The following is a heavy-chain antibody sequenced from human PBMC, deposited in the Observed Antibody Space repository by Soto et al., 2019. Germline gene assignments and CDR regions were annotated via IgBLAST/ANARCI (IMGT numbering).Heavy chain of an antibody. CDR2: IYHGGST. CDR1: GGSISSGGYS. CDR3: AGGIAARPLGY. V-gene: IGHV4-30-2*01. D-gene: IGHD6-6*01. Sequence: QLQLQESGSGLVKPSQTLSLTCAVSGGSISSGGYSWSWIRQPPGKGLEWIGYIYHGGSTYYIPSLKCRVPIPVDTAKNQLSQKLSSVTAADTAVYYCAGGIAARPLGYWGQGTLVTVSS. J-gene: IGHJ4*02.